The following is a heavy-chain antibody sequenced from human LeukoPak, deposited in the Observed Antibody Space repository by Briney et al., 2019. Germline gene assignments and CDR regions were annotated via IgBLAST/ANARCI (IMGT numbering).Heavy chain of an antibody. J-gene: IGHJ4*02. D-gene: IGHD1-26*01. CDR1: GGSISSYY. CDR2: IYYSGST. Sequence: SETLSLTCTVSGGSISSYYWSWIRQPPGKGLEWIGYIYYSGSTYYNPSLKSRVTISVDTSKNQFSLKLSSVTAADTAVYYCARGIVGVIDYWGQGTLVTVSS. CDR3: ARGIVGVIDY. V-gene: IGHV4-30-4*01.